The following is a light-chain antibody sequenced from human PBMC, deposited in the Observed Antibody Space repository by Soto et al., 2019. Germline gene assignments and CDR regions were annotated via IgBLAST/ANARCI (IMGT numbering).Light chain of an antibody. CDR1: QSVSSSY. V-gene: IGKV3D-20*01. CDR3: QQYGGSRT. CDR2: DAS. J-gene: IGKJ1*01. Sequence: WPQSKNTLSLSPGERSTLSCMASQSVSSSYLAWYQQKPGLAPRLLIYDASNRATGIPDRFSGSGSGTDFTLTICRLEPEDSAVYYCQQYGGSRTFGQVTKVDIK.